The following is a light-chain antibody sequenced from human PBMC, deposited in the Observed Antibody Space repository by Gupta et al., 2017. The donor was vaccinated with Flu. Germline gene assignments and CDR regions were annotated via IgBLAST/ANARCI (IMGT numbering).Light chain of an antibody. V-gene: IGLV1-47*01. Sequence: RVTISCSGSSANIGSKYVYWYQQLPGEAPKLIIHRNSKRPSGVPDRFSGSKSGTSASLAISGLRSEDEAEYYCGAWDDRLSAGVFGGGTKVTVL. J-gene: IGLJ3*02. CDR2: RNS. CDR1: SANIGSKY. CDR3: GAWDDRLSAGV.